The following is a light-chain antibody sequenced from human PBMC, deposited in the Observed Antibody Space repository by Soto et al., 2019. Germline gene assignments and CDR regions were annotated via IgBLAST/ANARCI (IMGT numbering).Light chain of an antibody. CDR3: QQYYSVPFT. CDR1: QTIGSNY. Sequence: EIVLTQSPGTLSLSPGESAPLSCRASQTIGSNYLAWYQHKPGQAPRLLIYGASRRASGIPDRFSGSGSGTEFTLTISYLQAEDVAVYYCQQYYSVPFTFGPGTKVDIK. J-gene: IGKJ3*01. V-gene: IGKV3-20*01. CDR2: GAS.